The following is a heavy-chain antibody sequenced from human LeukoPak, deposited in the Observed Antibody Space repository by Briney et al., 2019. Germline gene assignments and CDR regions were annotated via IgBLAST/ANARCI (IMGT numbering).Heavy chain of an antibody. CDR2: IFTSGNT. J-gene: IGHJ4*02. V-gene: IGHV4-31*03. D-gene: IGHD2-21*02. Sequence: PSETLSLTCTVSGDSISSGGYYWTWIRQHPGKGLEWIGNIFTSGNTYYNPSLKGRIFTSVDTSKSQFSLRLTSVTAADTAVYYCARATLRGDPFDFWGQGLQATVSS. CDR1: GDSISSGGYY. CDR3: ARATLRGDPFDF.